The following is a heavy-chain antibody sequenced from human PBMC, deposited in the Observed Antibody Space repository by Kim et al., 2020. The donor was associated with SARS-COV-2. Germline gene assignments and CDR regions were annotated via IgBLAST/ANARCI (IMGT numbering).Heavy chain of an antibody. CDR3: ARDGSGSYYKSWFDP. Sequence: QEFQGRVTITADESTSTAYMELSSLRSEDTAVYYCARDGSGSYYKSWFDPWGQGTLVTVSS. J-gene: IGHJ5*02. D-gene: IGHD3-10*01. V-gene: IGHV1-69*01.